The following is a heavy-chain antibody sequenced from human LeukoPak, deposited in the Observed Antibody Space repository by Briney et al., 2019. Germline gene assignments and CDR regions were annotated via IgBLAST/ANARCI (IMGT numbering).Heavy chain of an antibody. J-gene: IGHJ5*02. D-gene: IGHD3-10*01. CDR3: AKDYSKTTYYGSGTYYRPNWFDP. Sequence: GGSLRLSCAASGFTFDDYAMHWVRQAPGKGLEWVTFIRSDGSNKYYADSVKGRFTISRDNSKNTLYLQMNSLRAEDTAVYYCAKDYSKTTYYGSGTYYRPNWFDPWGQGTLVTVSS. CDR1: GFTFDDYA. CDR2: IRSDGSNK. V-gene: IGHV3-30*02.